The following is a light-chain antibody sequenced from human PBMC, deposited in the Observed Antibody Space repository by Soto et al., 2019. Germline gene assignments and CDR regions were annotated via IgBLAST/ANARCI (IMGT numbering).Light chain of an antibody. CDR2: EVS. Sequence: QSALTPPPSASGSPGQSVDISCTGTSSDIGGYNYVSWYQQHPGKAPKLMIFEVSQRPSGVPDRFSGSKSGNTASLTVSGLQAEDEADYYCSSYTSSSTPVVFGGGTKLTVL. J-gene: IGLJ2*01. V-gene: IGLV2-8*01. CDR3: SSYTSSSTPVV. CDR1: SSDIGGYNY.